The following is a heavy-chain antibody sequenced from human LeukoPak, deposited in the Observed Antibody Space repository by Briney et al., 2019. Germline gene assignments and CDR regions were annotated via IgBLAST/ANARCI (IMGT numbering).Heavy chain of an antibody. V-gene: IGHV4-38-2*02. CDR3: ARHDSAVAGTNY. CDR2: INHSGST. J-gene: IGHJ4*02. D-gene: IGHD6-19*01. CDR1: GYSISSGYY. Sequence: SETLSLTCTVSGYSISSGYYWSWIRQPPGKGLEWIGEINHSGSTNYNPSLKSRVTISVDTSKNQFSLKLSSVTAADTAVYYCARHDSAVAGTNYWGQGTLVTVSS.